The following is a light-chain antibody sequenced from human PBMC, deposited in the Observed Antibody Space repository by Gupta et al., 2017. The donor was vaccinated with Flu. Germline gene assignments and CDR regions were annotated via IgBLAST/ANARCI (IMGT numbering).Light chain of an antibody. Sequence: VGVRVTSTGRVSQSISSWLAWYQQKPGTAPKLLIYKAFNCESGVTVRCSGSGSGTEFTLSSSRLQDDDFATYYCQQYDSLSSFGGGTRVEIK. J-gene: IGKJ4*01. CDR2: KAF. V-gene: IGKV1-5*03. CDR1: QSISSW. CDR3: QQYDSLSS.